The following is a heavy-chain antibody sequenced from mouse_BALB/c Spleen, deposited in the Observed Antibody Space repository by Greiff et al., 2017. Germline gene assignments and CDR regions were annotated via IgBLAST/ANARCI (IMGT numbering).Heavy chain of an antibody. J-gene: IGHJ2*01. CDR3: ARLSSSFYFDY. CDR2: IDPANGNT. D-gene: IGHD1-1*01. V-gene: IGHV14-3*02. CDR1: GFNIKDTY. Sequence: VQLQQSGAELVKPGASVKLSCTASGFNIKDTYMHWVKQRPEQGLEWIGRIDPANGNTKYDPKFQGKATITADTSSNTAYLQRSSLTSEDTAVYYCARLSSSFYFDYWGQGTTLTVSS.